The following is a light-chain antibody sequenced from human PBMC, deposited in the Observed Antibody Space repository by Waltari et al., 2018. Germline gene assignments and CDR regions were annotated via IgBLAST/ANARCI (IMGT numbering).Light chain of an antibody. CDR1: RSDVGAYDY. CDR2: GVY. CDR3: CSYANAKWV. J-gene: IGLJ3*02. V-gene: IGLV2-11*01. Sequence: QSVLTQPRSVSGSPGQSVALSCTGTRSDVGAYDYVSWYQQYPGKSPKVMIYGVYKRPSGVPVRFSGSKSGNTASLTISGLQAEDEADYYCCSYANAKWVFGGGTRLTVL.